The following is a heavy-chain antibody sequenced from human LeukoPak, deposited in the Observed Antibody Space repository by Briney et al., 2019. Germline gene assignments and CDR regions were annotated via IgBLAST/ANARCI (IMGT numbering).Heavy chain of an antibody. CDR3: ARDCGGSGSSLIDY. D-gene: IGHD3-10*01. CDR2: IYYSGST. Sequence: PSETLSLTCTVSGGSISSGGHYWGWIRQPPGKGLEWIGSIYYSGSTYYNPSLKSRVTISVDTSKNQFSLKLSSVTAADTAVYYCARDCGGSGSSLIDYWGQGTLVTVSS. J-gene: IGHJ4*02. CDR1: GGSISSGGHY. V-gene: IGHV4-39*07.